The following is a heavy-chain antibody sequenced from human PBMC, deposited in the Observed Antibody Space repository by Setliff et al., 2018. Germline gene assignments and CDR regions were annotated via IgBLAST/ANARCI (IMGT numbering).Heavy chain of an antibody. V-gene: IGHV1-18*01. Sequence: ASVKVSCKASGYPFTNYGLTWVRQAPGQGLEWMGWISGHNGNTKYAQNVQGRVTVTTETSTSTAFMELTSLTSDDTAVYYCARADYSSALHYFDYWGLGTLVTVSS. J-gene: IGHJ4*02. D-gene: IGHD2-2*01. CDR1: GYPFTNYG. CDR2: ISGHNGNT. CDR3: ARADYSSALHYFDY.